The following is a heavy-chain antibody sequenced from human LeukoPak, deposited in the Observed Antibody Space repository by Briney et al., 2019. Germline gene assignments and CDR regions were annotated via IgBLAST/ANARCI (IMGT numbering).Heavy chain of an antibody. CDR2: MNPNSGST. V-gene: IGHV1-8*01. J-gene: IGHJ3*02. Sequence: ASVKVSCKTSGYAFTSYDVIWVRQATGQGLEWMGWMNPNSGSTDYAQKFQGRVTMTRNTSITTAYMELSSLTSKDTAVYYCARLVSSGSLFSTDAFDIWGQGTMVTVSS. CDR1: GYAFTSYD. CDR3: ARLVSSGSLFSTDAFDI. D-gene: IGHD3-22*01.